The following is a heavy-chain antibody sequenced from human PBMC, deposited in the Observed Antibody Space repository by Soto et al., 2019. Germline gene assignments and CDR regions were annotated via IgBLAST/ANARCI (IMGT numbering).Heavy chain of an antibody. CDR3: ARRKERSGPYYLDY. CDR1: GYTFATED. Sequence: QVQLVQSGAEVKKPGASVKVSCKASGYTFATEDFAWVRQATGQGLEWMGWMNPNTGNTGYAQAFRGRVTMTRNTSITTAYMELSSLRSEDTAVYFCARRKERSGPYYLDYWGHGTLVTVSS. CDR2: MNPNTGNT. V-gene: IGHV1-8*01. D-gene: IGHD6-25*01. J-gene: IGHJ4*03.